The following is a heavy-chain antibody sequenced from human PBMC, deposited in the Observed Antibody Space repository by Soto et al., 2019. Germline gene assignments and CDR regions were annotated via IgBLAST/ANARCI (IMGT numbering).Heavy chain of an antibody. CDR3: AREGTTATGYFDY. V-gene: IGHV3-33*01. CDR1: GFTFSSYG. J-gene: IGHJ4*02. CDR2: IWYDGSNK. D-gene: IGHD4-17*01. Sequence: PGGSLRLSCAASGFTFSSYGMHWVRQAPGKGLEWVAVIWYDGSNKYYADSVKGRFTISRDNSKNTLYLQMNSLRAEDTAVYYCAREGTTATGYFDYWGQGTLVTVSS.